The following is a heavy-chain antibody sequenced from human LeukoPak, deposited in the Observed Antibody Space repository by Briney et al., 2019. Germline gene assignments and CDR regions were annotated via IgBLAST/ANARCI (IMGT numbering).Heavy chain of an antibody. V-gene: IGHV1-18*01. CDR1: GYTFTSYG. CDR3: ARVITDTYSSGWYPDY. Sequence: GASVKVSCKASGYTFTSYGISWVRQAPRQGLEWMRWISAYNGNTNYAQKLQGRVTMTTDTSTSTAYMELRSLRSDDTAVYYCARVITDTYSSGWYPDYWGQGTLVTVSS. D-gene: IGHD6-19*01. CDR2: ISAYNGNT. J-gene: IGHJ4*02.